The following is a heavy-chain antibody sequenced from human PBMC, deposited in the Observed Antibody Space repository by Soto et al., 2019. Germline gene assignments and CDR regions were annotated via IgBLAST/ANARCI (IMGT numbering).Heavy chain of an antibody. CDR3: ARGVVPAAKNYYYGMDV. D-gene: IGHD2-2*01. J-gene: IGHJ6*02. Sequence: KTSETLSLTCTVSGGSISSYYWSWIRQPPGKGLEWIGYIYYSGSTNYNPSLKSRVTISVDTSKNQFSLKLSPVTAADTAVYYCARGVVPAAKNYYYGMDVWGQGTTVTVSS. V-gene: IGHV4-59*08. CDR2: IYYSGST. CDR1: GGSISSYY.